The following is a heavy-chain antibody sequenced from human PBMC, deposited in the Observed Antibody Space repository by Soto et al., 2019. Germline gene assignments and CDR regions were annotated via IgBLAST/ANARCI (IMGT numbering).Heavy chain of an antibody. CDR1: GYTFTGYA. D-gene: IGHD6-19*01. V-gene: IGHV1-3*05. CDR2: INAGNGNT. Sequence: QVQLVQSGAEEKKPGASVKVSCKASGYTFTGYAMHWVRQAPGQRLEWMGWINAGNGNTKYSQKLQGRVTITRDTSASTAYMELSSLRSADTAVYYCARAVAVPADFDYWGQGPLVTVSS. J-gene: IGHJ4*02. CDR3: ARAVAVPADFDY.